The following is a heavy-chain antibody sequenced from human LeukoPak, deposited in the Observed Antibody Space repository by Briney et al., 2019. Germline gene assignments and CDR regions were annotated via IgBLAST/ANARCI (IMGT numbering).Heavy chain of an antibody. D-gene: IGHD3-22*01. Sequence: SETLSLTCAVYGGSFSGYYWSWLRQPPGKGLEWIGEINHSGSTNSNPSLKSRITISVDTSKNQFSLKLSSVTAADTALYYCARSHYYDSSGSKNNWFDPWGQGTLVTVSS. CDR1: GGSFSGYY. CDR3: ARSHYYDSSGSKNNWFDP. CDR2: INHSGST. V-gene: IGHV4-34*01. J-gene: IGHJ5*02.